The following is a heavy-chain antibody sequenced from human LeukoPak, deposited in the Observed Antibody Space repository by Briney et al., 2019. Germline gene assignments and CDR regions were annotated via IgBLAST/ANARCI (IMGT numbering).Heavy chain of an antibody. CDR3: ARGTRLTYYYSTLYFDY. CDR2: INPNSGGT. CDR1: GYTFTGYY. J-gene: IGHJ4*02. Sequence: GASVKVSCKASGYTFTGYYMHWVRQAPGQGLEWMGWINPNSGGTNYAQKFQGWVTMTRDTSISTAYMDLSRLRSDDTAVYYCARGTRLTYYYSTLYFDYWGQGTLVTVSS. V-gene: IGHV1-2*04. D-gene: IGHD3-10*01.